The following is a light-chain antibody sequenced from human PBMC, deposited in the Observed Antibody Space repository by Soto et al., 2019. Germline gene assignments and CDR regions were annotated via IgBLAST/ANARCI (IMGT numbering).Light chain of an antibody. J-gene: IGKJ1*01. CDR1: QGISSY. Sequence: IQLTQSPSSLSASXXXXXXXXXRASQGISSYLAWYQQKPGKAPKLLIYKASSLESGVPSRFSGSGSGTEFTLTISSLQPDDFATYYCQQYNSYSTFGQGTKVDI. CDR2: KAS. V-gene: IGKV1-5*03. CDR3: QQYNSYST.